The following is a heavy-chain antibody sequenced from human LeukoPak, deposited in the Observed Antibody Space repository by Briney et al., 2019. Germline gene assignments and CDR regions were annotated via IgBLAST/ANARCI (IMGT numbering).Heavy chain of an antibody. CDR1: GGTFSSYA. J-gene: IGHJ3*02. CDR2: IIPIFGTA. D-gene: IGHD3-22*01. Sequence: ASVKVSCKASGGTFSSYAISWVRQAAGQGLEWMGGIIPIFGTANYAQKFQGRVTITADESTSTAYMELSSLRSEDTAVYYCANYYDSSGYYDAFDIWGQGTMVTVSS. CDR3: ANYYDSSGYYDAFDI. V-gene: IGHV1-69*13.